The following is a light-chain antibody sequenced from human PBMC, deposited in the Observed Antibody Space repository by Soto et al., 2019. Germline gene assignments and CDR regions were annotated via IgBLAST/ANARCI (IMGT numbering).Light chain of an antibody. Sequence: EIVMTQSPATLSVSPGERATLSCRASQSVSSNLAWYQQKPGQAPRLLIYGASTRATSIPARFSGSGSGTEFTLSISSLQSEDFAVYYCQQYNNWPPSNTFGGGTMVEIK. V-gene: IGKV3-15*01. J-gene: IGKJ4*01. CDR1: QSVSSN. CDR3: QQYNNWPPSNT. CDR2: GAS.